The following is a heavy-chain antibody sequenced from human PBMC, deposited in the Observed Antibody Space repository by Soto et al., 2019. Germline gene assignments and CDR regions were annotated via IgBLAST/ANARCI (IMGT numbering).Heavy chain of an antibody. CDR2: VYYSGNT. CDR3: ARKGAAASYAHYYMDV. Sequence: QVQLQESGPGLVKPSETLSLTCTVSGGSISPYYWSWIRQPPGKGLEWIGYVYYSGNTNYNRSLESRVTISVDTSRNRFSLNLTSATAADTAVYYCARKGAAASYAHYYMDVWGRGTAVTVSS. CDR1: GGSISPYY. D-gene: IGHD6-13*01. J-gene: IGHJ6*03. V-gene: IGHV4-59*01.